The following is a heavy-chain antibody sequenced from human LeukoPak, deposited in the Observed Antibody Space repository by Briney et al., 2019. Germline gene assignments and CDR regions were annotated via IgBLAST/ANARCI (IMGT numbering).Heavy chain of an antibody. D-gene: IGHD3-10*01. CDR2: ISAYNGNT. CDR3: ARLYYYGSGSYYNGRAFDI. J-gene: IGHJ3*02. CDR1: GYTFTSYG. Sequence: ASVKVSCKASGYTFTSYGISWVRQAPGQGLEWMGWISAYNGNTNYAQKLQGRVTMTTDTSTSTAYMELRSLRSDDTAVYYCARLYYYGSGSYYNGRAFDIWGQGTMVTVSS. V-gene: IGHV1-18*01.